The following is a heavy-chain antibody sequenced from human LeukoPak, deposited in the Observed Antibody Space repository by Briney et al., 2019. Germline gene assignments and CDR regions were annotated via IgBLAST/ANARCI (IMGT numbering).Heavy chain of an antibody. CDR2: IYHSGST. D-gene: IGHD6-13*01. Sequence: SETLSLTCAVSGGSISSSNWWSWIRQPPGKGLEWIGEIYHSGSTNYNPSLKSRVTISVDTSKNQFSLNLSSVTAADTAVYYCARFSSIAAAFDYWGLGTLVTVSS. V-gene: IGHV4-4*02. CDR1: GGSISSSNW. CDR3: ARFSSIAAAFDY. J-gene: IGHJ4*02.